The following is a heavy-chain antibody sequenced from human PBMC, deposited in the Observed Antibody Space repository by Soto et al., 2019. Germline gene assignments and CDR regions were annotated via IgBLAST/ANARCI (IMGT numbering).Heavy chain of an antibody. CDR2: ISPNGGTS. CDR1: GFTFSSHA. V-gene: IGHV3-64*01. Sequence: EVQLVESGGGLVQPGGSLRLSCAGSGFTFSSHAMHWVRQAPGKGLEFVSAISPNGGTSYYGNSVKGRFTISRDNSKNTLYLQMGSLRTEDMAVYFCARGHVDIVAATDYWGQGTLVTVSS. D-gene: IGHD5-12*01. CDR3: ARGHVDIVAATDY. J-gene: IGHJ4*02.